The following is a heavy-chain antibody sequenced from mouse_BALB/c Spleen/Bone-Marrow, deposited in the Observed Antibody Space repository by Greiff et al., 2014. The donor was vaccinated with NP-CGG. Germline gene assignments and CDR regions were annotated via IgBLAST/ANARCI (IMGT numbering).Heavy chain of an antibody. J-gene: IGHJ4*01. CDR3: ARGSYFYSMDY. CDR2: MWAGGST. V-gene: IGHV2-9*02. Sequence: VQLVESGPGLVAPSQSLSITCTTSGFSLASYGVHWVRQPPGKGLEWLGVMWAGGSTNYNSALMSKLSISKDNSESQVFLKMNSLQTHDTAMYYCARGSYFYSMDYWGQGTSVTVSS. CDR1: GFSLASYG.